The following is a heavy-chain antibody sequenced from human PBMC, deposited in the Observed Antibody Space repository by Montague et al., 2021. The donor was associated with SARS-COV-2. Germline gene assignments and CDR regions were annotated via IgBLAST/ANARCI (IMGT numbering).Heavy chain of an antibody. CDR1: GFTFSSYR. J-gene: IGHJ5*02. CDR3: ARDYHYDILTGYYSS. Sequence: SLRLSCAASGFTFSSYRMNWVRQAPGKGLEWVSSISSSSSYIYYADSVKGRFTISRDNAKNSLYLRMNSLRAEDTAVYYCARDYHYDILTGYYSSWGQGTLVTVSS. V-gene: IGHV3-21*01. D-gene: IGHD3-9*01. CDR2: ISSSSSYI.